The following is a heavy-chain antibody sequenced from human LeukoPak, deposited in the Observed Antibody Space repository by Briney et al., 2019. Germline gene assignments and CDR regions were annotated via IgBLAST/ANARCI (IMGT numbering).Heavy chain of an antibody. CDR3: AKDHDGYEM. CDR1: GFTFSSYA. Sequence: GGSLRLSCAASGFTFSSYAMSWVRQAPGKGLEWVSAISGSGGSTYYADSVKGRFTISRDNSKNTLYLQMDSLRVEDSAVYYCAKDHDGYEMWGQGTMVTVSS. V-gene: IGHV3-23*01. CDR2: ISGSGGST. J-gene: IGHJ3*02.